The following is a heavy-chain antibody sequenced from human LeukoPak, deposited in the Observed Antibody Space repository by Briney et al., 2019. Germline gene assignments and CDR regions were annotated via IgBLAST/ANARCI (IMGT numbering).Heavy chain of an antibody. J-gene: IGHJ5*02. CDR3: ARWNYP. V-gene: IGHV3-53*01. Sequence: GGSLRLSCAAPGFTVSDNFMSWVRQAPGKDLEWVSVIYSGGSTFYADSVKGRFSIFRDNSQNTVYLQMNNLEVGDTAVYYCARWNYPWGQGTLVTVSS. CDR1: GFTVSDNF. CDR2: IYSGGST. D-gene: IGHD1-1*01.